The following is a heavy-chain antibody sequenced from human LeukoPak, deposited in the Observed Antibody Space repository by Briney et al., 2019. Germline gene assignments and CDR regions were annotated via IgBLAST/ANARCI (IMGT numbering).Heavy chain of an antibody. CDR2: INPNSGGT. J-gene: IGHJ3*02. Sequence: EASVKVSCKASGYTFTGYYMHWVRRAPGQGLEWMGWINPNSGGTNYAQKFQGRVTMTRDTSISTAYMELSRLRSDDTAVYYCARDYDTGAFDIWGQGTMVTVSS. D-gene: IGHD3-9*01. CDR3: ARDYDTGAFDI. V-gene: IGHV1-2*02. CDR1: GYTFTGYY.